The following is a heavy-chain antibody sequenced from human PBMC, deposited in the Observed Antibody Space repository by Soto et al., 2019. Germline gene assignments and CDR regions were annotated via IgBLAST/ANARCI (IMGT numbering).Heavy chain of an antibody. CDR3: AKGQVRLVVAAAADY. Sequence: QVQLVESGGGVVQPGRSLRLSCAASGFTFSSYGMHWVRQAPGKGLEWVAVISYDGSNKYYAVSVKGRFTISRDNSKNSLYLQMNSLRAEDTAVYYCAKGQVRLVVAAAADYWGQGTLVTVSS. CDR2: ISYDGSNK. CDR1: GFTFSSYG. D-gene: IGHD2-15*01. J-gene: IGHJ4*02. V-gene: IGHV3-30*18.